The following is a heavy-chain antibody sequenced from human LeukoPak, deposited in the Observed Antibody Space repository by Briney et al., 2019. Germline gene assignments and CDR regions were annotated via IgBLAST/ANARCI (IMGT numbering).Heavy chain of an antibody. CDR2: IYSGGST. Sequence: GGSLRLSCAASGFTVSSNYMSWVRQAPGKGREWVSVIYSGGSTYYADSVKGRFTISRDNSKNTLYLQMNSLRAEDTAVYYCARDARVGATWNYYYYYMDVWGKGTTVTVSS. D-gene: IGHD1-26*01. CDR1: GFTVSSNY. V-gene: IGHV3-66*02. J-gene: IGHJ6*03. CDR3: ARDARVGATWNYYYYYMDV.